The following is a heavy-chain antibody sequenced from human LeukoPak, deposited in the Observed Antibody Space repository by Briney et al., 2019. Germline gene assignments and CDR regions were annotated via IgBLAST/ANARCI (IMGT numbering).Heavy chain of an antibody. D-gene: IGHD5-18*01. CDR2: ISAYNGNT. J-gene: IGHJ4*02. Sequence: ASVKVSCKACGYTFTGYYMHGVRQAPGQGLEWMGWISAYNGNTKYAQNLQGRVTMTTDTSTSTAYMERRSLRSDDTAVYYCARVAWGTAMVTGEPDYWGQGTLVTVSS. CDR3: ARVAWGTAMVTGEPDY. CDR1: GYTFTGYY. V-gene: IGHV1-18*04.